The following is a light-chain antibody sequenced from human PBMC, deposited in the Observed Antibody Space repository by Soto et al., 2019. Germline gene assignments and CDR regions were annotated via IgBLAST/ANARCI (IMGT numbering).Light chain of an antibody. CDR2: AAF. J-gene: IGKJ5*01. CDR1: EDINSL. CDR3: QQADSFPIT. Sequence: DIQITQSPSSVSSSVGDRVTISCLSSEDINSLLAWYQQKPVNAPKLLIYAAFILQSGVPSRFSGYGSGTDFTLSISSLQPEDFATYYCQQADSFPITFGQGTRLEIK. V-gene: IGKV1-12*01.